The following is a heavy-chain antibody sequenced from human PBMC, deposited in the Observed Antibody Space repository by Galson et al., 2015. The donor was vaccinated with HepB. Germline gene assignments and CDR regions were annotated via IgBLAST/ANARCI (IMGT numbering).Heavy chain of an antibody. V-gene: IGHV1-3*01. D-gene: IGHD3-22*01. CDR1: GYTFTSYA. CDR3: ARGITMIVVVTNPPYNWFDP. Sequence: SVKVSCKASGYTFTSYAMHWVRQAPGQRLEWMGWINAGNGNTKYSQKFQGRVTITRDTSASTAYMELSSLRSEDTAVYYCARGITMIVVVTNPPYNWFDPWGQGTLVTVSS. J-gene: IGHJ5*02. CDR2: INAGNGNT.